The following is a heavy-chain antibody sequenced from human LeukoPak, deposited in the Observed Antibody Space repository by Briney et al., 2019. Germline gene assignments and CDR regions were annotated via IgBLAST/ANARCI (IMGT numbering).Heavy chain of an antibody. Sequence: GGSLRLSCAASGFTFSSYAMSWVRQAPGKGLEWVSGISTSGGSSSYADSVKGRFTISRDNPRNTLYLQMSSLKDEDTAIYYCAKVKFYFDNWGQGSLVTVSS. CDR1: GFTFSSYA. CDR3: AKVKFYFDN. J-gene: IGHJ4*02. CDR2: ISTSGGSS. V-gene: IGHV3-23*01.